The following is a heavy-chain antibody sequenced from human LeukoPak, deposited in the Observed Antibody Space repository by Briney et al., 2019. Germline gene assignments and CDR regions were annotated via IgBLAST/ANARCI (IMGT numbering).Heavy chain of an antibody. CDR2: IYYSGST. CDR3: ARRSRSDFWSGIYFDY. CDR1: GGSFSSYY. Sequence: PSETLSLTCAVYGGSFSSYYWSWIRQPPGKGLEWIGYIYYSGSTNYNPSLKSRVTISVDTSKNQFSLKLSSVTAADTAVYYCARRSRSDFWSGIYFDYWGQGTLVTVSS. V-gene: IGHV4-59*08. J-gene: IGHJ4*02. D-gene: IGHD3-3*01.